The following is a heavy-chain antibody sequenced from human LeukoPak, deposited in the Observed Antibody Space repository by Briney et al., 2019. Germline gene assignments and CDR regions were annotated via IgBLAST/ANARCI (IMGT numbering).Heavy chain of an antibody. CDR1: GFTFSSYA. Sequence: GGSLRLSCAASGFTFSSYAMSWVRHAPGKGLGWVSAISGSGGSTYYADSVKGRFTISRDNSKNTLYLQMNSLRAEDTAVYYCAKAHGYSSGWYYFDYWGQGTLVTVSS. CDR2: ISGSGGST. J-gene: IGHJ4*02. V-gene: IGHV3-23*01. D-gene: IGHD6-19*01. CDR3: AKAHGYSSGWYYFDY.